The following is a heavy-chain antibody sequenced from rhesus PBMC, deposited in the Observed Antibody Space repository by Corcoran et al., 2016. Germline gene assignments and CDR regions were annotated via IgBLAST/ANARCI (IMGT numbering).Heavy chain of an antibody. D-gene: IGHD2-15*01. J-gene: IGHJ4*01. Sequence: QVQLQESGPGVVKPSETLSLTCAVSGGSISDSYRWSWIRQPPGKGLDWIGYIYRRSTSTNHNPSLKSRVTISKDTSKNQFYLKLSSVTAADTAVYYCARDEAEYCSSTYCSSGDYWGQGVLVTVSS. V-gene: IGHV4S10*01. CDR2: IYRRSTST. CDR3: ARDEAEYCSSTYCSSGDY. CDR1: GGSISDSYR.